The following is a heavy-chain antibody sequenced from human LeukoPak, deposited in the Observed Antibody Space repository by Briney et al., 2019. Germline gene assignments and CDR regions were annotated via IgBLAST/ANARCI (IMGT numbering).Heavy chain of an antibody. D-gene: IGHD3-3*01. Sequence: RTGGSLRLSCAASGFTFSSYWMSWLRQAPGKGLEWVANIKQDGSEKYYVDSVKGRFTISRDNAKNSLYLQMNSLRAEDTAVYYCARDQPRQGFWSGYYYMDVWGKGTTVPVSS. CDR1: GFTFSSYW. CDR3: ARDQPRQGFWSGYYYMDV. J-gene: IGHJ6*03. V-gene: IGHV3-7*01. CDR2: IKQDGSEK.